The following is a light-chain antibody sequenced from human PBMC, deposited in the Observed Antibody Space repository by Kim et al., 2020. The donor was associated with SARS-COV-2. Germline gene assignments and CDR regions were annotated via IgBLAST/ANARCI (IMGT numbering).Light chain of an antibody. Sequence: QAGLTQPPSVSKGLRQTATLTCTGNSNNVGNQGAAWLQQHQGHPPKLLSYRNNNRPSGISERLSASRSGNTASLTITGLQPEDEADYYCPAWDSSLSAVVFGGGTQLTVL. J-gene: IGLJ2*01. CDR1: SNNVGNQG. CDR3: PAWDSSLSAVV. V-gene: IGLV10-54*01. CDR2: RNN.